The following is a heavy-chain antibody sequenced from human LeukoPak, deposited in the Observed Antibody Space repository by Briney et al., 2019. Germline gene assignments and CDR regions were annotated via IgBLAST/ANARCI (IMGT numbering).Heavy chain of an antibody. D-gene: IGHD1-26*01. V-gene: IGHV6-1*01. J-gene: IGHJ4*02. Sequence: SQTLSLTCAISGASVSSNSAAWNWVRQSPSRGLEWLGRTYYKSKWYNDYAASVKSRITINPDTSKNQFSLQLNSVTPEDTAVYYCARVPVGSTQRYFDYWGQGTLVTVSS. CDR3: ARVPVGSTQRYFDY. CDR2: TYYKSKWYN. CDR1: GASVSSNSAA.